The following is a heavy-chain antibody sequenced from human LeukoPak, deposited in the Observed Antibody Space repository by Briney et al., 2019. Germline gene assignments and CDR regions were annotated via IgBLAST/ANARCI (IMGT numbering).Heavy chain of an antibody. V-gene: IGHV1-2*02. D-gene: IGHD3-22*01. Sequence: ASVKVSCKASGYTFTDYYMHWVRQAPGQGLEWMGWINPNSGGTNYAQNFQDRVTMTRDTSISTAYVEVSRLRSDDTAVYYCARVRDSSGYDFSWFDPWGQGTLVTVSS. CDR3: ARVRDSSGYDFSWFDP. CDR2: INPNSGGT. CDR1: GYTFTDYY. J-gene: IGHJ5*02.